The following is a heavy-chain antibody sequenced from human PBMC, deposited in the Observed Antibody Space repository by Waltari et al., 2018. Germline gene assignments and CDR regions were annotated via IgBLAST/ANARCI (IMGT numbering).Heavy chain of an antibody. Sequence: QLLESGGGLVQPGGSLRLSCSASGFTFSGYAMNWVREAPGKGLEWVSAISGSGGSTYYADSVKGRLTISRDNSKNTLYLQMNSLRAEDTAVYYCAKGFPINAFDIWGQGTMVTVSS. CDR2: ISGSGGST. J-gene: IGHJ3*02. CDR3: AKGFPINAFDI. V-gene: IGHV3-23*01. CDR1: GFTFSGYA.